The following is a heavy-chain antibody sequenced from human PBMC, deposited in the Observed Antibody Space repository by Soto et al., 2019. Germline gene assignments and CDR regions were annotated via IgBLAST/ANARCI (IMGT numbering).Heavy chain of an antibody. J-gene: IGHJ6*03. V-gene: IGHV1-2*04. CDR2: INPNSGVT. CDR3: ARESGGATATLDYYYFYMDV. D-gene: IGHD5-12*01. CDR1: GDRFTAYY. Sequence: QVQLVQSGAEVKEPGASVTVSCRASGDRFTAYYMHWGRQAPGQGLKWMGWINPNSGVTKYAQKFQGWVTMTRDTSIRTVYMQLSRLRFDDTAIYYCARESGGATATLDYYYFYMDVWGTGTTVTVSS.